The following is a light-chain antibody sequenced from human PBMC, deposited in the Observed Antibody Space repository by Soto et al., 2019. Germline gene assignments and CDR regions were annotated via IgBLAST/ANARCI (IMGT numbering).Light chain of an antibody. V-gene: IGLV2-14*03. CDR1: SSDVGGYNY. CDR2: DVS. Sequence: QSALTQPASVSGSPGQSITISCTGTSSDVGGYNYVSWYQQHPGEVPKVMIYDVSNRPSGVSNRFSGSKSGNTASLTISGLHAEDEADYYCSSYTSSKTVVFGGGTKLTVL. J-gene: IGLJ2*01. CDR3: SSYTSSKTVV.